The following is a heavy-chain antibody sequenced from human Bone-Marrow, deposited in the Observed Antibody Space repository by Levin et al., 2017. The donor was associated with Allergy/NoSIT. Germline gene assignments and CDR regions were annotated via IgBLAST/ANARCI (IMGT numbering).Heavy chain of an antibody. CDR3: ARVRVSSGWYYYFDY. Sequence: GGSLRLSCKASGYTFTGYYMHWVRQAPGQGLEWMGWINPNSGGTNYAQKFQGWVTMTRDTSISTAYMELSRLRSDDTAVYYCARVRVSSGWYYYFDYWGQGTLVTVSS. CDR2: INPNSGGT. V-gene: IGHV1-2*04. CDR1: GYTFTGYY. J-gene: IGHJ4*02. D-gene: IGHD6-19*01.